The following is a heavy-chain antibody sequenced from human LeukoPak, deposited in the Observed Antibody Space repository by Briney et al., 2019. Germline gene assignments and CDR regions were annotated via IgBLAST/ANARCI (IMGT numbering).Heavy chain of an antibody. J-gene: IGHJ4*02. CDR2: VKSDGTIT. V-gene: IGHV3-74*01. D-gene: IGHD6-19*01. Sequence: EGSLRLSCAASGFTFSNYWMHWVRQSPGKGLVWVSRVKSDGTITSYADSVKGRFTISRDNAKNTLYLQMNSLRVEDTAVYYCVRVMPVAGSDSWGQGTLVTVSS. CDR1: GFTFSNYW. CDR3: VRVMPVAGSDS.